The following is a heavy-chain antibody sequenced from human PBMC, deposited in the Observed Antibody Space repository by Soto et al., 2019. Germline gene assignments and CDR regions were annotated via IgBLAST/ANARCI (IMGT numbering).Heavy chain of an antibody. CDR2: INHSGST. CDR3: ARWLKRHAFDI. D-gene: IGHD3-10*01. CDR1: GGSFSGYY. Sequence: QVQLQQWGAGLLKPSETLSLTCAVYGGSFSGYYWSWIRQPPGKGLEWIGEINHSGSTNYNPSLKSRVTISVDTSKIQFSLKLSSVTAADTAVYYCARWLKRHAFDIWGQGTMVTVSS. V-gene: IGHV4-34*01. J-gene: IGHJ3*02.